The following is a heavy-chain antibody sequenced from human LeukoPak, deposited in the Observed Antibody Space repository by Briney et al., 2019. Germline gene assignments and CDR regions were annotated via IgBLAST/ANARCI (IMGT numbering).Heavy chain of an antibody. CDR3: ARALGDSSSWYRNWFDP. CDR1: GGSISSYY. CDR2: IYYSGST. Sequence: SKTLSLTCTVSGGSISSYYWSWIRQPPGKGLEWIGYIYYSGSTNYNPSLKSRVTISVDTSKNQFSLKLSSVTAADTAVYYCARALGDSSSWYRNWFDPWGQGTLVTVSS. V-gene: IGHV4-59*01. D-gene: IGHD6-13*01. J-gene: IGHJ5*02.